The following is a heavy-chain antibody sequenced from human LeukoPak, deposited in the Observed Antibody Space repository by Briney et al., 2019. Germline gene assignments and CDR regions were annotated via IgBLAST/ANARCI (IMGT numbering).Heavy chain of an antibody. Sequence: SETLSLTCTVSGGSISSFYWNWIRQAAGKGLEWIGRMYSSGSTNYNSSLKSRLTMSVDTSKNLFSLKLSSVTAADTAVYYCARLPPVSGGLLPDPSPPPEASYYYYMDVWGKGTTVTISS. V-gene: IGHV4-4*07. CDR2: MYSSGST. D-gene: IGHD3-22*01. J-gene: IGHJ6*03. CDR3: ARLPPVSGGLLPDPSPPPEASYYYYMDV. CDR1: GGSISSFY.